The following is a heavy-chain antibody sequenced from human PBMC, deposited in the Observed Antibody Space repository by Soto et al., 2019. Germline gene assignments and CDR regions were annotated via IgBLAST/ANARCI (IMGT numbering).Heavy chain of an antibody. Sequence: PSQTLSLTCAISGDSVSSNSAAWNWIRQSPSRGIEWLGRTYYRSKWYNDYAVSVKSRITINPDTSKNQFSLQLNSVTPEDTAVYYFEREGEGSSWAPFLSWFDPGGRETLVTVSS. D-gene: IGHD6-13*01. J-gene: IGHJ5*02. CDR1: GDSVSSNSAA. V-gene: IGHV6-1*01. CDR2: TYYRSKWYN. CDR3: EREGEGSSWAPFLSWFDP.